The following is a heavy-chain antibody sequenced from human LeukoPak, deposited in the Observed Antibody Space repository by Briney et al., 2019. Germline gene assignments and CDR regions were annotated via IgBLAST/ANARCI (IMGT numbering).Heavy chain of an antibody. CDR1: GFTFSSYS. CDR2: ISSSSSYI. Sequence: GGSLRLSCAASGFTFSSYSMNWVRQAPGKGLEWVSSISSSSSYIYYADSVKGRFTISRDNSKNTLYLQMNSLRAEDTAVYYCAREEERITGTTGEDYWGQGTLVTVSS. J-gene: IGHJ4*02. V-gene: IGHV3-21*01. CDR3: AREEERITGTTGEDY. D-gene: IGHD1-7*01.